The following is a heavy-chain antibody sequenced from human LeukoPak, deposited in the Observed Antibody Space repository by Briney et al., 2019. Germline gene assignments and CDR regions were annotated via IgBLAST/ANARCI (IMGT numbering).Heavy chain of an antibody. V-gene: IGHV4-59*01. CDR1: SGSISSYY. J-gene: IGHJ5*02. CDR3: ARESGLYYYDSSGYGFDP. D-gene: IGHD3-22*01. Sequence: SETLSLTCTVSSGSISSYYWSWIRQPPGKGLEWIGYIYYSGSTNYNPSLKSRVTISVDTSKNQFSLKLSSVTAADTAVYYCARESGLYYYDSSGYGFDPWGQGTLVTVSS. CDR2: IYYSGST.